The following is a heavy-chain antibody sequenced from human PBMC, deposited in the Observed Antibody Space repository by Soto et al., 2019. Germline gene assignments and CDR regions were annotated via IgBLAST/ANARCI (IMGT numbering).Heavy chain of an antibody. V-gene: IGHV1-18*04. D-gene: IGHD2-21*01. Sequence: ASVKVSCKTSGFTFTSYGITWVRQAPGQGLEWMGWIRAYNGNTNYVQNFKDRVAMTTDPSTRTAYMELKSLKSGDSAVYYCARVFGDSDFRAVDYWGQGTLVTVSS. CDR3: ARVFGDSDFRAVDY. CDR1: GFTFTSYG. J-gene: IGHJ4*02. CDR2: IRAYNGNT.